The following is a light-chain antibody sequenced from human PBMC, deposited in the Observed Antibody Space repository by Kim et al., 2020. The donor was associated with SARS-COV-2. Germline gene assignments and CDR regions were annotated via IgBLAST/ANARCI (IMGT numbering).Light chain of an antibody. CDR1: RGDVGGYNY. CDR3: SSYTSSSTLV. Sequence: QSALTQPASVSASPGQSITISCTGTRGDVGGYNYVSWYQQHPGKAPKVMIYDVSKRPSGVSNRFSGSKSGNTASLTISGLQTEDEADYYCSSYTSSSTLVFGGGTKLTVL. CDR2: DVS. J-gene: IGLJ2*01. V-gene: IGLV2-14*01.